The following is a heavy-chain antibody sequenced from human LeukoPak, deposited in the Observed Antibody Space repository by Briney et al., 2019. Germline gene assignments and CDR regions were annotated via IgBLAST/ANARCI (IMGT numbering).Heavy chain of an antibody. V-gene: IGHV3-48*04. CDR3: VRASHIVVVTGIPQGYYYYMDV. Sequence: PGGSLRLSCAASGFIFSTYSMNCVRQPPGKGMEWVSYILTSDRTINYTDSVKGRFTISRDNAKSSLYLQMNSLRAEDTAVYYCVRASHIVVVTGIPQGYYYYMDVWGKGTTVTVSS. D-gene: IGHD2-21*02. J-gene: IGHJ6*03. CDR1: GFIFSTYS. CDR2: ILTSDRTI.